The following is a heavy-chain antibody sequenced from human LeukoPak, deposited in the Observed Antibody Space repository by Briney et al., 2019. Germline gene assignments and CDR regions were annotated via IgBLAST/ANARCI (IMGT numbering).Heavy chain of an antibody. J-gene: IGHJ6*03. Sequence: GGSLRLSCAAAGFTFSSYRMSWVRQAPGKGLEWVSAISGSGGSTYYADSVKGRFTISRDNSKNTLYLQMNSLRAEDTAVYYCTKRGRAPSRYCSSTSCYTSVGPYYYYYYMDVWGKGTTVTVSS. V-gene: IGHV3-23*01. CDR2: ISGSGGST. CDR3: TKRGRAPSRYCSSTSCYTSVGPYYYYYYMDV. D-gene: IGHD2-2*02. CDR1: GFTFSSYR.